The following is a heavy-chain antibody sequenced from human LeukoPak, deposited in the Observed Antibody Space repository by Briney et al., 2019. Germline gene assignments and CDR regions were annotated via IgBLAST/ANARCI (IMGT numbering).Heavy chain of an antibody. D-gene: IGHD2-15*01. CDR3: ARHGGTVILPI. J-gene: IGHJ3*02. Sequence: GGSLRLSCAASGFTFSDYSMNWVRQAPGKALEWVSFISSTSGMIYYTDSVRGRFTISRDNDRNTLYLQMHSLREEDTAVYYCARHGGTVILPIWGQGTVVTVS. CDR1: GFTFSDYS. V-gene: IGHV3-48*02. CDR2: ISSTSGMI.